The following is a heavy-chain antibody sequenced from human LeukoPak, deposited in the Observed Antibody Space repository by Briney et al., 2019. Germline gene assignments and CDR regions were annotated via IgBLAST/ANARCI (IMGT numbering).Heavy chain of an antibody. CDR3: ARAPDHEQIKDY. CDR1: GYTFTSYS. Sequence: ASVKVSCKASGYTFTSYSISWVRQAPGQGLEWMGWISAYNGNTNYAQKLQGRVTMTTDTSTSTAYMELRSLRSDDTAVYYCARAPDHEQIKDYWGQGTLVTVSS. V-gene: IGHV1-18*01. J-gene: IGHJ4*02. CDR2: ISAYNGNT. D-gene: IGHD6-13*01.